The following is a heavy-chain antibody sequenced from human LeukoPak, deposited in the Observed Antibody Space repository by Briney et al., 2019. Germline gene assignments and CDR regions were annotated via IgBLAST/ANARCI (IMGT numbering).Heavy chain of an antibody. Sequence: GGSLRLSCAASGFTFSDFWMSWVRQAPGKGLEWVASVTQDGSENHYVDSAKGRSTISRDNAKNSLYLQMSSLRAEDTAVYWCRRGHWDDHAWGQGTLVTVSS. V-gene: IGHV3-7*01. D-gene: IGHD7-27*01. CDR2: VTQDGSEN. CDR3: RRGHWDDHA. CDR1: GFTFSDFW. J-gene: IGHJ5*02.